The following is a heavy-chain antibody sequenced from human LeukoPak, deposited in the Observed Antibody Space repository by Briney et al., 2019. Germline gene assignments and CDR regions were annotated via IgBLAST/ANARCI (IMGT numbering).Heavy chain of an antibody. D-gene: IGHD3-10*01. CDR2: MKQSGTP. CDR3: ASRPFLYGFRTYFDN. J-gene: IGHJ4*02. CDR1: GGSFSAFH. Sequence: SETLSLTCAVYGGSFSAFHWNWIRQSPAKGLEWLGEMKQSGTPRYNSSLQSRVTISVDKSKNQSSLNVRSVTAADTAVYYCASRPFLYGFRTYFDNWAQGTLVTVSS. V-gene: IGHV4-34*01.